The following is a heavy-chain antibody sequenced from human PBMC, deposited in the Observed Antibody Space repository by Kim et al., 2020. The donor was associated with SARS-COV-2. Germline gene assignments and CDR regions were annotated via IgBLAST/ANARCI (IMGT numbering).Heavy chain of an antibody. D-gene: IGHD3-10*01. CDR1: GGSISSPYW. CDR2: TSHGGHT. Sequence: SETLSLTCAVSGGSISSPYWWTWVRQTPGEGLEWIGETSHGGHTNFDPSLKSRATISVDKSRNQLSLTLRSVTAADTGIYYCARTDGFVKYYLDYWGRGTPVTVAS. CDR3: ARTDGFVKYYLDY. V-gene: IGHV4-4*02. J-gene: IGHJ4*02.